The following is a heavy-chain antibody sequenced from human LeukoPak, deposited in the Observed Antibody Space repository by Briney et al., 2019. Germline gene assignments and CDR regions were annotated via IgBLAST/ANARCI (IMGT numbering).Heavy chain of an antibody. CDR3: ARTPGGFAFDI. V-gene: IGHV1-69*04. CDR1: GGTFSSYA. CDR2: IIPILGIA. J-gene: IGHJ3*02. Sequence: VVSVKVSCKASGGTFSSYAISWVRQAPGQGLEWMGRIIPILGIANYAQKFQGRVTITADKSTSTAYMELSSLRSEDTAVYYCARTPGGFAFDIWGQGTMVTVSS.